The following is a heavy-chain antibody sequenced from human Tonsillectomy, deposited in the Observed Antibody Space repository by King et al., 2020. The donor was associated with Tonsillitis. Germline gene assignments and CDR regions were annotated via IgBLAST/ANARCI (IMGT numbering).Heavy chain of an antibody. V-gene: IGHV3-30-3*01. CDR3: ARAKVAATGIIDY. CDR1: GFSFTSYD. D-gene: IGHD6-13*01. J-gene: IGHJ4*02. CDR2: ISYDGSNK. Sequence: VQLVESGGGVVQPERSLRLSCAASGFSFTSYDMHWVRQAPGKGLEWVAVISYDGSNKYHADSVKGRFTISRDNSKNTLYLQMNSLRAEDTAVYYCARAKVAATGIIDYWGQGTLVTVSS.